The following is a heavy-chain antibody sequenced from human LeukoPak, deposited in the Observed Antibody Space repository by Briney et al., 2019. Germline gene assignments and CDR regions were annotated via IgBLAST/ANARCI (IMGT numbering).Heavy chain of an antibody. CDR2: FDPEDGET. CDR3: ARGGSRWLQWVIDY. J-gene: IGHJ4*02. V-gene: IGHV1-24*01. CDR1: GYTLTELF. D-gene: IGHD5-24*01. Sequence: GASVKVSCKVSGYTLTELFMHWVRQAPGKGLEWMGGFDPEDGETSYAQKFQGRVTMTEDTSTATAYMELSSLRSEDTAVYYCARGGSRWLQWVIDYWGQGTLVTVPS.